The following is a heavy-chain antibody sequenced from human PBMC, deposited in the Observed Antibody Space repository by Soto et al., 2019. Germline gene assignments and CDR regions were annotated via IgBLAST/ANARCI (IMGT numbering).Heavy chain of an antibody. CDR3: ARARVKPTRVEGHYGYYYYGMDV. V-gene: IGHV3-30-3*01. CDR1: GFTFSSYA. D-gene: IGHD3-10*01. CDR2: ISYDGSNK. Sequence: GGSLRLSCAASGFTFSSYAMHWVRQAPGKGLEWVAVISYDGSNKYYADSVKGRFTISRDNSKNTLYLQMNSLRAEDTAVYYCARARVKPTRVEGHYGYYYYGMDVWGQGTTVTVSS. J-gene: IGHJ6*02.